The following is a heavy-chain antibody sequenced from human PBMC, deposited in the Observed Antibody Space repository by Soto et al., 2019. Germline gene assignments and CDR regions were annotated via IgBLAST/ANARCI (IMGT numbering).Heavy chain of an antibody. V-gene: IGHV4-59*01. J-gene: IGHJ4*02. CDR3: ARGRAYCGGDCYGY. Sequence: QVQLQESGPGLVKPSETLSLTCTVSGGSISSYYWSWIRQPPGKGLGWIGYIYYSGSTNYNPSLESRVTISVDTSKNQFSLKLSSVTAADTAVYYCARGRAYCGGDCYGYWGQGTLVTVSS. D-gene: IGHD2-21*01. CDR2: IYYSGST. CDR1: GGSISSYY.